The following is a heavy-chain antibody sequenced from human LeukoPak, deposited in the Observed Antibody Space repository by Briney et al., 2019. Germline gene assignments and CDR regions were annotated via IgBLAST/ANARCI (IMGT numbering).Heavy chain of an antibody. CDR2: ISSSSSTI. CDR1: GFTFSSYG. D-gene: IGHD6-13*01. V-gene: IGHV3-48*01. J-gene: IGHJ4*02. Sequence: GGSLRLSCAASGFTFSSYGMHWVRQAPGKGLEWVSYISSSSSTIYYADSVKGRFTISRDNAKNSLYLQMNSLRAEDTAVYYCARDWAGQQPDSWGQGTLVTVSS. CDR3: ARDWAGQQPDS.